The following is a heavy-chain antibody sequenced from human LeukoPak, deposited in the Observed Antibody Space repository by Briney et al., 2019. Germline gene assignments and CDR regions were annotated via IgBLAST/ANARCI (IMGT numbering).Heavy chain of an antibody. CDR1: GYTFTGYY. CDR2: VNPNSGGT. V-gene: IGHV1-2*02. J-gene: IGHJ4*02. CDR3: ARDLGYSYGVMATISLRFDY. Sequence: ASVKVSCKASGYTFTGYYMHWVRQATGQGLEWMGWVNPNSGGTNYAQKFQGRVTMTRDTSISTAYMELSRLRSDDTAVYYCARDLGYSYGVMATISLRFDYWGQGTLVTVSS. D-gene: IGHD5-18*01.